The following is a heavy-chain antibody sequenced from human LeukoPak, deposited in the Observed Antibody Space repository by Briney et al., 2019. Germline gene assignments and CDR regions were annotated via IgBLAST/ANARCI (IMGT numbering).Heavy chain of an antibody. J-gene: IGHJ5*02. V-gene: IGHV3-7*01. CDR3: ARATIFGVISPYWFDP. Sequence: GGSLRLSCAASGFTFSHYWMSWVRQSPVKGLEWVANIKQDGSETYYLDSVKGRFTISRDNAKNTLYLQMNSLRAEDTAVYYCARATIFGVISPYWFDPWGLGTLVTVSS. CDR2: IKQDGSET. CDR1: GFTFSHYW. D-gene: IGHD3-3*01.